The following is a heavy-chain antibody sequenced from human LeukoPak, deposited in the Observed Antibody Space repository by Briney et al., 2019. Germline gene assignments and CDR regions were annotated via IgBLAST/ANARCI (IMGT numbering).Heavy chain of an antibody. J-gene: IGHJ5*02. V-gene: IGHV4-39*07. Sequence: SETLSLTCTVSGGSISSSSYYWGWIRQPPGKGLEWIGSIYYSGSTYYNPSLKSRVTISVDTSKNQFSLKLSSVTAADTAVYYCASGVAVAGKHSWFDPWGQGTLVTVSS. CDR2: IYYSGST. D-gene: IGHD6-19*01. CDR1: GGSISSSSYY. CDR3: ASGVAVAGKHSWFDP.